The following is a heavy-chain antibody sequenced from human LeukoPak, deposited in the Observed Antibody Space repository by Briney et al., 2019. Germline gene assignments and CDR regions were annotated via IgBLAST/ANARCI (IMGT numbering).Heavy chain of an antibody. CDR3: ARAARKYYYDSSGYYYFDY. D-gene: IGHD3-22*01. CDR1: GFTFSSYS. V-gene: IGHV3-21*01. Sequence: SGGSLRLSCAASGFTFSSYSMNWVRQAPGKGLEWVSSISSSSYIYYADSVKGRFTISRDNAKNSLYLQMNSLRAEDTAVYYCARAARKYYYDSSGYYYFDYWGQGTLVTVSS. J-gene: IGHJ4*02. CDR2: ISSSSYI.